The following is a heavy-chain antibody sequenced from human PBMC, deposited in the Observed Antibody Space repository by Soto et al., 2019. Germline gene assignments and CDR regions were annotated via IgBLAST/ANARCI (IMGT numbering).Heavy chain of an antibody. CDR1: GYIFSDYG. D-gene: IGHD4-17*01. Sequence: QVHVVQSGAEVKKPGDSVKVSCKTSGYIFSDYGINWVRQAPGQGLKWMGWISTYSGNANLGQKFQGRVSMTRDTSTSTAYMELRSLRSDDTAVYYCAKRTSGTTWGESDYWGQGTLVTVSS. CDR2: ISTYSGNA. J-gene: IGHJ4*02. V-gene: IGHV1-18*01. CDR3: AKRTSGTTWGESDY.